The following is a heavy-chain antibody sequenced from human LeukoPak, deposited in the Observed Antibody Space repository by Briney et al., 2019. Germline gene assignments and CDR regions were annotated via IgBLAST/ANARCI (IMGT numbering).Heavy chain of an antibody. CDR1: GGSISSYY. D-gene: IGHD1-26*01. V-gene: IGHV4-59*01. CDR3: ARDMLSGSYLDVGFDY. Sequence: SETLSLTCSVSGGSISSYYWSWIRQPPGKGLEWIGYVYYSGSTSYNPSLKSRVTISVDTSKNQFSLKLYSVTAADTAVYYCARDMLSGSYLDVGFDYWGQGTLVTVSS. J-gene: IGHJ4*02. CDR2: VYYSGST.